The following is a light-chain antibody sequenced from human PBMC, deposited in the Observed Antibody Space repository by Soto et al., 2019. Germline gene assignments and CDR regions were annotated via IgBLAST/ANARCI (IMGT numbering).Light chain of an antibody. CDR1: QTISRN. V-gene: IGKV3-15*01. CDR2: GAS. J-gene: IGKJ1*01. CDR3: HQYENWPKT. Sequence: EIVMTQSPPTLSVSPGERATLSCRASQTISRNLAWYQQRPGQAPRLIMFGASTRAPGIPDRLSGSGSGTELNLTISRLQSEDFAVYFCHQYENWPKTCGQGTKVDIK.